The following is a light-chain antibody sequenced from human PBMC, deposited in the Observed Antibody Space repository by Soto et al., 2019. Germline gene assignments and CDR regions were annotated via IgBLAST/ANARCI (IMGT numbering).Light chain of an antibody. Sequence: EIVLTQSPGTLSLSPGERATLSCRASQSVSSSYLAWYQQKPGQAPRLLIYGASSRATGIPRRFSGSESGTDFTPTISRLQPEDFAVYYCQQYGSSSYTFGQGTELEIK. V-gene: IGKV3-20*01. CDR1: QSVSSSY. J-gene: IGKJ2*01. CDR2: GAS. CDR3: QQYGSSSYT.